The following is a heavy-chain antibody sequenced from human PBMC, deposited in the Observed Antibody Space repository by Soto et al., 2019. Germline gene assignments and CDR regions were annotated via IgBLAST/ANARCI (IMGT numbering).Heavy chain of an antibody. J-gene: IGHJ4*02. V-gene: IGHV1-69*13. CDR3: ARGLFGQQWLVGFDT. D-gene: IGHD6-19*01. Sequence: SVKVSCKASGGSFSNYIFACVLQSPLHGLDWMGGTIPMFATAQYAQKLQGRVTITADESTSTVYMDLTSLTSDDTAVYYCARGLFGQQWLVGFDTWGQGTLVTVSS. CDR1: GGSFSNYI. CDR2: TIPMFATA.